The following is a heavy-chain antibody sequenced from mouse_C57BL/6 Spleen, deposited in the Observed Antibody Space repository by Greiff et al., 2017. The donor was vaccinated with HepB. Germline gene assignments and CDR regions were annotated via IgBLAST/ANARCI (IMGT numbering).Heavy chain of an antibody. Sequence: QVQLQQPGAELVKMSCKASGYTFTSYWITWVKQRPGQGLEWIGDIYPGSGSTNYNEKFKSKATLTVDTSSSTACMQLSSLTSEDSAVYYCARGDGYVFAYWGQGTLVTVSA. CDR1: GYTFTSYW. J-gene: IGHJ3*01. D-gene: IGHD2-2*01. V-gene: IGHV1-55*01. CDR3: ARGDGYVFAY. CDR2: IYPGSGST.